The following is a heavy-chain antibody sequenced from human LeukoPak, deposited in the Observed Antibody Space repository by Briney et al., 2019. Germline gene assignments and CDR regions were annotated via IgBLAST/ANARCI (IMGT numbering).Heavy chain of an antibody. J-gene: IGHJ1*01. CDR1: GFTFSSYS. CDR2: IKQDGSEK. V-gene: IGHV3-7*01. Sequence: PGGSLRLSCAASGFTFSSYSMNWVRQAPGKGLEWVANIKQDGSEKYYVDSVKGRFTISRDNAKNSLYLQMNSLRAEDTAVYYCARDTEIITMTQSFQHWGQGTLVTVSS. D-gene: IGHD3-22*01. CDR3: ARDTEIITMTQSFQH.